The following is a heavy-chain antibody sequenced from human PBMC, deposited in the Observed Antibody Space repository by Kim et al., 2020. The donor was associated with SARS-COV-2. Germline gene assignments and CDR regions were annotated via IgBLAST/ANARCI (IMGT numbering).Heavy chain of an antibody. J-gene: IGHJ6*02. Sequence: GGSLRLSCAASGFTFDDYAMHWVRQAPGKGLEWVSCISWNSGSIAYADSVRGRFTISRDTAKNSLYLQMNSLRAEDTALYYCAKDGDSSAWLRPVYYYYSGMDGWGQGTTVTVAS. CDR3: AKDGDSSAWLRPVYYYYSGMDG. CDR1: GFTFDDYA. CDR2: ISWNSGSI. D-gene: IGHD6-19*01. V-gene: IGHV3-9*01.